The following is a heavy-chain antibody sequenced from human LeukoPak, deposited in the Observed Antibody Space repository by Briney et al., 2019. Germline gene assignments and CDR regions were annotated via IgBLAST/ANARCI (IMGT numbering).Heavy chain of an antibody. D-gene: IGHD1-14*01. CDR3: ARDSDHIDGANFDY. CDR2: IGSSGSTI. CDR1: GFPFSVYE. V-gene: IGHV3-48*03. J-gene: IGHJ4*02. Sequence: GGSLRLSCAVSGFPFSVYEMNWVRQAPGKGLEWVSNIGSSGSTIYYADSVKGRFSISRDNAKKSLYLQMNSLRAEDTAVYYCARDSDHIDGANFDYWGQGTLVTVSS.